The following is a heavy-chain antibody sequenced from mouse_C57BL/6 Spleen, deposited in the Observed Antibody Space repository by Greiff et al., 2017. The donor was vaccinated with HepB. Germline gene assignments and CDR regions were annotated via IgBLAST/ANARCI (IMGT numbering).Heavy chain of an antibody. CDR1: GYTFTSYG. Sequence: VQLQQSGAELARPGASVKLSCKASGYTFTSYGISWVKQRTGQGLEWIGEIYPRSGNTYYNEKFKGKATLTADKSTSTAYMELRSLTSEDSAVYFCARMGYLYAMDYWGQGTSVTVSS. CDR2: IYPRSGNT. CDR3: ARMGYLYAMDY. J-gene: IGHJ4*01. V-gene: IGHV1-81*01. D-gene: IGHD2-2*01.